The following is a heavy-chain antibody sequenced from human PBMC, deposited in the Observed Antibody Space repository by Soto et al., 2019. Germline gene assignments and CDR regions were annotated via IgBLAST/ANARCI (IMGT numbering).Heavy chain of an antibody. V-gene: IGHV6-1*01. CDR1: GDSVSSNTAA. Sequence: QTLSLTCAISGDSVSSNTAAWNWIRLSPSRGLEWLGRTYYRSNWRHDYAVSVKSRITVNPDTSKNHFSLQLNSVTPDDTAVYYCARGVAGSGFDLWGQGTLVTVSS. CDR2: TYYRSNWRH. J-gene: IGHJ4*02. D-gene: IGHD6-19*01. CDR3: ARGVAGSGFDL.